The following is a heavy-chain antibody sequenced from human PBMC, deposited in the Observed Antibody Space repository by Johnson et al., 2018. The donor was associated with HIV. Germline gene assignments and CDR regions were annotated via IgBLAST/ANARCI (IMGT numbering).Heavy chain of an antibody. CDR3: ARDRGYDALDI. J-gene: IGHJ3*02. CDR2: INPDGSAK. CDR1: GFTVSSNY. Sequence: VQLVESGGGLIQPGGSLRLSCAASGFTVSSNYISWVRQAPGKGLEWVANINPDGSAKYYVDSVKGRFTISRDNAKNSLYLEMKSLRAEDTAVFYCARDRGYDALDIWGQGAMVTVSS. V-gene: IGHV3-7*01. D-gene: IGHD3-22*01.